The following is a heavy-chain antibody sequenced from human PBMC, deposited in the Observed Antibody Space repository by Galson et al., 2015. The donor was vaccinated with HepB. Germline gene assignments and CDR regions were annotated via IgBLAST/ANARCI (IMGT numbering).Heavy chain of an antibody. CDR1: GFSFSDHY. V-gene: IGHV3-11*01. CDR3: ARECDTNGYYFPGELSRDAFDI. CDR2: ISSGGGTI. J-gene: IGHJ3*02. D-gene: IGHD3-22*01. Sequence: SLRLSCAASGFSFSDHYMSWIRQAPGKGLEWLSDISSGGGTIYYADSVKGRFTISRDNAKKSLYLQMNSLRAEDTAVYYCARECDTNGYYFPGELSRDAFDIWGLGTMVTVSS.